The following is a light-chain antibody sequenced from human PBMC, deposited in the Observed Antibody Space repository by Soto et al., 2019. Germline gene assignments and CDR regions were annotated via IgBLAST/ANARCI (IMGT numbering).Light chain of an antibody. Sequence: QSVLTQPASVSGSPGQSITISCTGTSSDVGGYNYVSWYQQHPGKAPKLIIYGVSNRPSGVSNRFSGSKSGNTASLTISGLQAEDEAVYYCSSYRSSSTLDYVFGTGTKVTVL. CDR1: SSDVGGYNY. CDR3: SSYRSSSTLDYV. CDR2: GVS. J-gene: IGLJ1*01. V-gene: IGLV2-14*01.